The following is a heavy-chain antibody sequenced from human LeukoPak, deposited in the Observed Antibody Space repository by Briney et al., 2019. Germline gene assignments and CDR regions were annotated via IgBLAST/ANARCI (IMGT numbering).Heavy chain of an antibody. CDR2: IYHSGST. V-gene: IGHV4-38-2*02. CDR3: AGEGGPYIVATPSDFDY. Sequence: SETLSLTCAVSGYSISSGYYWGWIRQPPGKGLEWIGSIYHSGSTYYNPSLKSRVTISVDTSKNQFSLKLSSVTAADTAVYYCAGEGGPYIVATPSDFDYWGQGTLVTVSS. J-gene: IGHJ4*02. CDR1: GYSISSGYY. D-gene: IGHD5-12*01.